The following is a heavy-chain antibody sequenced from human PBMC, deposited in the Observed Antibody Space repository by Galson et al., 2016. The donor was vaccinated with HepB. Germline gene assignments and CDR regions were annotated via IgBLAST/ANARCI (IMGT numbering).Heavy chain of an antibody. J-gene: IGHJ4*02. CDR3: AKDLGKSVGTIAY. Sequence: SLRLSCAGSGFTFGNYAMHWVRQPPGKGLEWGSGISWKAGNKVYADSVRGRFTISRDNAKNSLYLQMNSLRAEDTALYYCAKDLGKSVGTIAYWGQGALVTVSS. CDR2: ISWKAGNK. V-gene: IGHV3-9*01. CDR1: GFTFGNYA. D-gene: IGHD5/OR15-5a*01.